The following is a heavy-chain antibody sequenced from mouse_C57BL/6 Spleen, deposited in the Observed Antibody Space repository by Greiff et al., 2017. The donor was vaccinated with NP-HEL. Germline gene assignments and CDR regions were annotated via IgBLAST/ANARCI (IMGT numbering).Heavy chain of an antibody. J-gene: IGHJ2*01. CDR1: GYTFTSYW. Sequence: QVHVKQPGAELVMPGASVKLSCKASGYTFTSYWMHWVKQRPGQGLEWIGEIDPSDSYTNYNQKFKGKSTLTVDKSSSTAYMQLSSLTSEDSAVYYCARENWDYWGQGTTLTVSS. V-gene: IGHV1-69*01. CDR3: ARENWDY. CDR2: IDPSDSYT. D-gene: IGHD4-1*01.